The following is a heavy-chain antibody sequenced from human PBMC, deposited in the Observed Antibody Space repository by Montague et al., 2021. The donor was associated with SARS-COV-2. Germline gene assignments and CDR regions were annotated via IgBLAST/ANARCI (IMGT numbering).Heavy chain of an antibody. D-gene: IGHD1-26*01. V-gene: IGHV4-31*03. CDR1: GDYISAGGYY. CDR2: IYYSGST. Sequence: TLSLTCTVSGDYISAGGYYWSRIRQHPGKGLEWIGNIYYSGSTSYXPSLESRVTISIDTAENQFSLMMTSVTAADTAVYYCARDQRGGGFVGGPKWFDPWGPGIRVTVSS. CDR3: ARDQRGGGFVGGPKWFDP. J-gene: IGHJ5*02.